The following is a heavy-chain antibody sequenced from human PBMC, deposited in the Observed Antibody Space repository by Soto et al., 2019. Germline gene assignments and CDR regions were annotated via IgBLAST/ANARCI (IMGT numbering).Heavy chain of an antibody. CDR2: INTNGVNT. CDR3: ARGRVEDSSGWATYCDY. V-gene: IGHV3-64*01. CDR1: GFTFSGYS. J-gene: IGHJ4*02. Sequence: EVQLVESGGGLVQPGGSLRPSCAASGFTFSGYSMFWVRQAPGKGLEYVSAINTNGVNTFYAKSVKGRCTISRDNSKNTMYLQMGSLRAEDMAVYYCARGRVEDSSGWATYCDYWGQGTLVTVSS. D-gene: IGHD6-19*01.